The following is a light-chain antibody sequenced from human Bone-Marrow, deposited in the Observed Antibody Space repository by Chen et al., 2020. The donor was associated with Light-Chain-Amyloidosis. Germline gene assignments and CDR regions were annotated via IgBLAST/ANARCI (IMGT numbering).Light chain of an antibody. Sequence: EIVLTQYPATLSLSRGERATLSYRASQTVGGYLAWYQQKPGQVPRLLIYDASIRVTGIPARCSGRGSGTDFTLPISSLEPEDFAVYYCQQRSNWPLTFGGGTKVEIK. CDR2: DAS. V-gene: IGKV3-11*01. J-gene: IGKJ4*01. CDR1: QTVGGY. CDR3: QQRSNWPLT.